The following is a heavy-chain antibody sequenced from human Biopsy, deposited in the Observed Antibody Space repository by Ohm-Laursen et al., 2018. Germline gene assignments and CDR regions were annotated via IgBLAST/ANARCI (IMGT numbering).Heavy chain of an antibody. CDR1: GYSLTELS. D-gene: IGHD1-1*01. Sequence: ASVKVSCKVSGYSLTELSMHWVRQAPGQGLEWMGGFAPENGRIVYSQKFQGRVTMTEDTSTSTAYMEVRRLRSDDTAVYYCAADINVWNVNYWGQGTQVIVSS. V-gene: IGHV1-24*01. CDR3: AADINVWNVNY. J-gene: IGHJ4*02. CDR2: FAPENGRI.